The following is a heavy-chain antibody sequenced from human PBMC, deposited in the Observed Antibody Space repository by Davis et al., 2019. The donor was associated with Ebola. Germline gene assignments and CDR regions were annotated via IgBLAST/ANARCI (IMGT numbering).Heavy chain of an antibody. Sequence: PGGSLRLSCKGPGYSFTRYWINWVRQMPGKGLEWMGIIFTGDSDTRYRPSFRGQVTISADKSTKTAFLQWSSLKASDSGMYYCASLRRTITGMDDGFDIWGEGTMVTVSS. CDR1: GYSFTRYW. CDR3: ASLRRTITGMDDGFDI. CDR2: IFTGDSDT. V-gene: IGHV5-51*01. J-gene: IGHJ3*02. D-gene: IGHD2-8*02.